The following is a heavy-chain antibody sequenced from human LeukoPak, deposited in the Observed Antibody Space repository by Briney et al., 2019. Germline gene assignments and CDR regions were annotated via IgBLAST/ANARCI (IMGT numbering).Heavy chain of an antibody. CDR1: GFTFSSNG. J-gene: IGHJ4*02. D-gene: IGHD3-10*01. V-gene: IGHV3-30*02. CDR2: IQYDGSKK. CDR3: AKDIGSYYDY. Sequence: GGSLRLSCAASGFTFSSNGMHWVRQAPGKGLEWVTFIQYDGSKKYYADSVKGRFTISRDNSKNTLYLEMNSLRAKDTAVYYCAKDIGSYYDYWGQGILVTVSS.